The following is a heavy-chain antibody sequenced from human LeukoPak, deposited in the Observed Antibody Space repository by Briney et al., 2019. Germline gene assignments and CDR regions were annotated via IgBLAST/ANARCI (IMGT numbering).Heavy chain of an antibody. J-gene: IGHJ4*02. CDR3: ARAVRWDGDLDY. CDR2: INLDGSNT. Sequence: GGSLRLSCAASEFTLSSYFMHWVRQAPGKGLVWVSRINLDGSNTIYADSVEGRFTISRDNAKNTLYLQMNSLRVGDTAVYYCARAVRWDGDLDYWGQGTLVTVSS. CDR1: EFTLSSYF. V-gene: IGHV3-74*01. D-gene: IGHD4-17*01.